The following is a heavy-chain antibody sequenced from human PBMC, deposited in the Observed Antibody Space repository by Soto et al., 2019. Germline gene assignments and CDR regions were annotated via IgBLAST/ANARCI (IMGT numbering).Heavy chain of an antibody. V-gene: IGHV3-7*01. CDR2: IKQDGSEK. Sequence: EVQLVESGGGLVQPGGSLRLSCAASGFTFSSYWMSWVRQAPGKGLEWVANIKQDGSEKYYVDSVKGRFTISRDNAKNSLYLQMNSLRAEETAVYYCATEQLLVQGAFDIWGQGTMVTVSS. CDR3: ATEQLLVQGAFDI. CDR1: GFTFSSYW. J-gene: IGHJ3*02. D-gene: IGHD6-19*01.